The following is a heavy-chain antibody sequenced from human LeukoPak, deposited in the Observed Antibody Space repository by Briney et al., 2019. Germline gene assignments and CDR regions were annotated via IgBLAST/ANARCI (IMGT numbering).Heavy chain of an antibody. V-gene: IGHV1-69*04. D-gene: IGHD5-24*01. Sequence: ASVKVSCKASGGTFSSYAISWVRQAPGQGLEWMGRIIPILGIANYAQKFQGRVTITAGKSTSTAYMELSSLRSEDTAVYYCARSYRDGYIMPYWGQGTLVTVSS. J-gene: IGHJ4*02. CDR3: ARSYRDGYIMPY. CDR1: GGTFSSYA. CDR2: IIPILGIA.